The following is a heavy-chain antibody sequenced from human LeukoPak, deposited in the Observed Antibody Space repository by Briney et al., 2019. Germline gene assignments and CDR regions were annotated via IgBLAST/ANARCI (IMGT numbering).Heavy chain of an antibody. J-gene: IGHJ4*02. CDR3: ARGDVAAAGPNLDY. Sequence: SETLSLTCAVYGGSFSGYYWSWIRQPPGKGLEWIGEINHSGSTNYNPSLKSRVTISVDTSKNQFSLKLSSVTAADTAVYYCARGDVAAAGPNLDYWGQGTLVTVSS. CDR1: GGSFSGYY. V-gene: IGHV4-34*01. D-gene: IGHD6-13*01. CDR2: INHSGST.